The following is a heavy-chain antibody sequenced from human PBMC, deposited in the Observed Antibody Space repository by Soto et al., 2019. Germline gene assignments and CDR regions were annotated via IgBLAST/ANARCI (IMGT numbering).Heavy chain of an antibody. Sequence: QVQLVQSGAEVKKPGASVKVSCKASGYTFTRSGISWVRQAPGQGLEWMGWISTYNGDTNYAQTFQGRVTMTTDTSTSTVYMELRSPRSDDTAVYYCAREGVAPYYYGMDVWGQGTPVTVSS. CDR2: ISTYNGDT. CDR3: AREGVAPYYYGMDV. D-gene: IGHD5-12*01. J-gene: IGHJ6*02. CDR1: GYTFTRSG. V-gene: IGHV1-18*01.